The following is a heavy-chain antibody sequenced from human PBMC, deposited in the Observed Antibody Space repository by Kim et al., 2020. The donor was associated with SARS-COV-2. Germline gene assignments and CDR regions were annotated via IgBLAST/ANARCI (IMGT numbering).Heavy chain of an antibody. CDR2: IKSKTDGGTT. J-gene: IGHJ4*02. CDR3: TTSPGYYDSGGYGDY. V-gene: IGHV3-15*01. CDR1: GFTFSNAW. Sequence: GGSLRLSCAASGFTFSNAWMSWVRQAPGKGLEWVGRIKSKTDGGTTDYAAPVKGRFTISRDDSKNTLYLQMNSLKTEDTAVYYCTTSPGYYDSGGYGDYWGQGTLVTVSS. D-gene: IGHD3-22*01.